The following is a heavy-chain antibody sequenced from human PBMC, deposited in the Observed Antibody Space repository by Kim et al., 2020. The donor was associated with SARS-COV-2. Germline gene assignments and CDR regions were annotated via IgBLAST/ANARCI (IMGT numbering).Heavy chain of an antibody. CDR2: SRHSVSP. CDR1: GGSISDHY. Sequence: SETLSLTCTVSGGSISDHYWSWIRQSPRRGLEWIGYSRHSVSPKYNPSLNSRVTMSVDTSKSQFSLKLTYVTAADAAVYYCARGGPSNPYHFDCWGQGTLVSV. J-gene: IGHJ4*02. CDR3: ARGGPSNPYHFDC. D-gene: IGHD2-2*01. V-gene: IGHV4-59*11.